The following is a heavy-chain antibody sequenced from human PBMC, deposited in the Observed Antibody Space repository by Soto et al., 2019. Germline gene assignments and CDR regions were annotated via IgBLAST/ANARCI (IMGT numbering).Heavy chain of an antibody. J-gene: IGHJ4*02. Sequence: GESLRLSCAPSGFTFSSYAMTWVRQAPGKGLKWVAGISGSGGSTYYAKTVKGRFTISRDSSKKTLYVQMNSLRAEDTAVYYCARDLRGYTYGYYFDYWGQGP. CDR1: GFTFSSYA. V-gene: IGHV3-23*01. CDR3: ARDLRGYTYGYYFDY. CDR2: ISGSGGST. D-gene: IGHD5-18*01.